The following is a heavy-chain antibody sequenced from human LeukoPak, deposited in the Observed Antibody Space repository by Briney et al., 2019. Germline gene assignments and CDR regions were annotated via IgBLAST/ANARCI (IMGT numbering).Heavy chain of an antibody. CDR2: INPKTGAT. CDR1: GYRFIRYY. Sequence: EASVNVSCKASGYRFIRYYIHWVRQAPAQGLEWMGWINPKTGATKYAQKFQGRVTMTRDRPITTVYMDLSRLRSDDTALYFCAREREDTWGSPGFFDLWGRGTLVTVSS. J-gene: IGHJ2*01. CDR3: AREREDTWGSPGFFDL. D-gene: IGHD3-16*01. V-gene: IGHV1-2*02.